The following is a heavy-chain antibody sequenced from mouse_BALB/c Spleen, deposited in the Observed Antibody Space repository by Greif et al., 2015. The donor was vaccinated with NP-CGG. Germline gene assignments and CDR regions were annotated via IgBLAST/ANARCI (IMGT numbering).Heavy chain of an antibody. CDR3: ARREYGNGFAY. V-gene: IGHV1-7*01. D-gene: IGHD2-10*02. CDR2: INPSTGYT. Sequence: QVQLKQSGAELAKPGASVRMSCKASGYTFTSYWMHWVKQRPGQGLEWIGYINPSTGYTEYNQKFKDKATLTADKSSSTAYMQLSSLTSEGSAVYYCARREYGNGFAYWGQGTLVTVSA. J-gene: IGHJ3*01. CDR1: GYTFTSYW.